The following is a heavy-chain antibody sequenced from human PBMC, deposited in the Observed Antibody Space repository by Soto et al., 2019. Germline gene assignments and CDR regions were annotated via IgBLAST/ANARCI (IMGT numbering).Heavy chain of an antibody. J-gene: IGHJ4*01. V-gene: IGHV5-51*01. CDR3: ARHLVGSTRGNFDY. D-gene: IGHD2-2*01. CDR1: GSSFTSYW. Sequence: PGESLKISCTTSGSSFTSYWIGGVRQMPGKGMEWMGNIYPYDSDTRYRPSFHGQFTISADTSITTAYLQWSGLRASDTAMYFCARHLVGSTRGNFDYWGQGTLVTVSS. CDR2: IYPYDSDT.